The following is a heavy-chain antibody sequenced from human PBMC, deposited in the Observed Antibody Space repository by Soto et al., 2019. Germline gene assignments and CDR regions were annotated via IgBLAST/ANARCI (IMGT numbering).Heavy chain of an antibody. V-gene: IGHV3-23*01. CDR1: GFTSGSYA. J-gene: IGHJ6*02. CDR3: AKVGLGAPTLAHYSYYALHV. CDR2: ISGSGGST. Sequence: SLRLSCAASGFTSGSYALKWVRQAPGQGLEWISAISGSGGSTYYADSVKGRVTISRDNSKNTLYLQMNSLRAEDTAIYYCAKVGLGAPTLAHYSYYALHVCVQGTTGTVSS. D-gene: IGHD1-26*01.